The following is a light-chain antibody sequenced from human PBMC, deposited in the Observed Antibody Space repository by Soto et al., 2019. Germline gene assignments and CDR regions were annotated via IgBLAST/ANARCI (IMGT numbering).Light chain of an antibody. J-gene: IGKJ4*01. CDR1: EDINSY. V-gene: IGKV1-39*01. Sequence: DIQMTQSPSSLSAFVGDRVTITCRASEDINSYLNWYQQKPGKAPKLLIFAASSLHSGVPSRFSGSGSGTDFILTINSLQPEDSATYYCQQTYSTSPTFGGGTKVEIK. CDR3: QQTYSTSPT. CDR2: AAS.